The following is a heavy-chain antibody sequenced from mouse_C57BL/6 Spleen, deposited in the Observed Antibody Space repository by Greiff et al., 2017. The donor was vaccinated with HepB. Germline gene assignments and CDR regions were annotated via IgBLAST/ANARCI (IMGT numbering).Heavy chain of an antibody. CDR2: INPGSGGT. CDR3: ARNSYFDY. J-gene: IGHJ2*01. Sequence: VQGVESGAELVRPGTSVKVSCKASGYAFTNYLIEWVKQRPGQGLEWIGVINPGSGGTNYNEKFKGKATMTADKSPSTAYMQLSSLTSEYSAVYFCARNSYFDYWGQGTTLTVSS. V-gene: IGHV1-54*01. CDR1: GYAFTNYL.